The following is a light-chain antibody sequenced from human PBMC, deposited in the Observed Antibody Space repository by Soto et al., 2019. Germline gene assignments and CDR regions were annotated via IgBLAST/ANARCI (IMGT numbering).Light chain of an antibody. CDR1: SSDVGGSKY. Sequence: QSALTQPASVSGSPGQSITISCTGTSSDVGGSKYVSWYQQYPDKVPKLLINKVSNRPSGVSNRFSGSKFGNTASLTIYGLLAEDEADYFCTSSTTDSLYVFGTGTKVTVL. CDR3: TSSTTDSLYV. J-gene: IGLJ1*01. CDR2: KVS. V-gene: IGLV2-14*01.